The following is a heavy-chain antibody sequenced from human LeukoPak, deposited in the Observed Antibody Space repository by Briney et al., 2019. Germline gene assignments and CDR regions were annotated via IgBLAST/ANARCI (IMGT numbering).Heavy chain of an antibody. J-gene: IGHJ4*02. V-gene: IGHV3-23*01. CDR1: GFIFSNYA. D-gene: IGHD6-19*01. CDR2: ISSRGDST. Sequence: GGSLRLSCAASGFIFSNYAMSWVRQVPGRGLEWVSTISSRGDSTYVADSVKGRFTISRDNSKNSLYLQTNTVRAEDTAVYYCVKGPRPDITVAHTVENWGQGTLVTVSS. CDR3: VKGPRPDITVAHTVEN.